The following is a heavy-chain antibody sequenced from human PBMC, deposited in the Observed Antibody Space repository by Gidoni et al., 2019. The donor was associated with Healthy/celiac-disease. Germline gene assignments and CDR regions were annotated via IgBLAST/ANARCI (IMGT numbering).Heavy chain of an antibody. J-gene: IGHJ6*02. CDR3: ARRPHYYGSGSWPPMDV. Sequence: EVQLVQSGAEVKKPGASLRISCKGSVYSFTSYWISWVRQMPGKGLEWMGRIDPSDSYTNYSPSFQGHVTISADKSISTAYLQWSSLKASDTAMYYCARRPHYYGSGSWPPMDVWGQGTTVTVSS. CDR1: VYSFTSYW. CDR2: IDPSDSYT. D-gene: IGHD3-10*01. V-gene: IGHV5-10-1*01.